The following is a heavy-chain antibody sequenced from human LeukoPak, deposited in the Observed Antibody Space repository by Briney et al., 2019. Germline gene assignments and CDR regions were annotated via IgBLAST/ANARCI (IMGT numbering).Heavy chain of an antibody. D-gene: IGHD4-11*01. Sequence: SVKLSCNASGYTFTGYYMHWVRQAPGQGLEWMGWINLNSGGTYYSQEFQGRVTMTSDTSNSSAYMELSRLRSDDRAVYYCARGDLLTTVTTFGNWFDPSGQGTLVTVSS. CDR1: GYTFTGYY. CDR3: ARGDLLTTVTTFGNWFDP. CDR2: INLNSGGT. J-gene: IGHJ5*02. V-gene: IGHV1-2*02.